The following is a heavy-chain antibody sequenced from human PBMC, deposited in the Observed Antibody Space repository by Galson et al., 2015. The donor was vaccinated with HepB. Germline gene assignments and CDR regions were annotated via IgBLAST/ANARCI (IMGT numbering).Heavy chain of an antibody. CDR2: IYWDDDK. D-gene: IGHD6-13*01. CDR3: AHRDEYSSSWYY. V-gene: IGHV2-5*02. CDR1: GFSLSTSGVG. J-gene: IGHJ4*02. Sequence: PALVKPTQTLTLPCTFSGFSLSTSGVGVGWIRQPPGKALEWLALIYWDDDKRYSPSLKSRLTITKDTSKNQVVLTMTNMDPVDTATYYCAHRDEYSSSWYYWGQGTLVTVSS.